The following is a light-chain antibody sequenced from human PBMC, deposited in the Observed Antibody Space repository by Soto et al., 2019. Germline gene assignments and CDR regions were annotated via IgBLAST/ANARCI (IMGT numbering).Light chain of an antibody. V-gene: IGKV4-1*01. J-gene: IGKJ2*01. CDR1: QSVLYSSNNKNY. Sequence: DIVMTQSPDSLAVSLGERATINCKSSQSVLYSSNNKNYLAWYQQKPGQPPKLLIYWASTRESRVPDRCSGSGSGRDFTLTISSLQAEDVAVYYCQQYYSTPYTFGQGTKLESK. CDR3: QQYYSTPYT. CDR2: WAS.